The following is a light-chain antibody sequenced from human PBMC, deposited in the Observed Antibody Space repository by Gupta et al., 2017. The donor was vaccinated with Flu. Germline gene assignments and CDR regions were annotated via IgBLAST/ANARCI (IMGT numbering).Light chain of an antibody. CDR3: QQYGSSPPWT. V-gene: IGKV3-20*01. CDR1: QSVSSSY. CDR2: GAS. J-gene: IGKJ1*01. Sequence: VLTQSPGTLSSSPGERATLSCRASQSVSSSYLAWYQQKPGQAPRLLIYGASSRATGIPDRFSGSGSGTDFTLTISRLEPEDFAVYYCQQYGSSPPWTFGQGTKVEIK.